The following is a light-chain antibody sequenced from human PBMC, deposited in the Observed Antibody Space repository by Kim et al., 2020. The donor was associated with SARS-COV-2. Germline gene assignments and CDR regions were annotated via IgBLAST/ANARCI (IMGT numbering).Light chain of an antibody. CDR1: QSVTGNY. CDR3: QQYATSPT. CDR2: GAS. V-gene: IGKV3-20*01. Sequence: LSPGERATLSCRASQSVTGNYLAWYQQKPGQAPGLLIFGASNRAPGIPDRFSGSGSGTDFTLTISRLEPEDFAVYFCQQYATSPTFGRGTKVDIK. J-gene: IGKJ1*01.